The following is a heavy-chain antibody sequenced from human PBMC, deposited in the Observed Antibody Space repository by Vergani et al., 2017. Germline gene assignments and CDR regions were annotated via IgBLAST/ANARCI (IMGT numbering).Heavy chain of an antibody. CDR3: ARMVDSGYYFDY. CDR2: IFSNDEK. V-gene: IGHV2-26*01. D-gene: IGHD3-10*01. J-gene: IGHJ4*02. Sequence: QVTLKESGPVLVKPTETLTLTCTVSGFSLSNARMGVSWIRQPPGKALEWLAHIFSNDEKSYSTSLKSRLTISKDTSKSQVVLTMTNMDPVDTATYYCARMVDSGYYFDYWGQGTLVTVSS. CDR1: GFSLSNARMG.